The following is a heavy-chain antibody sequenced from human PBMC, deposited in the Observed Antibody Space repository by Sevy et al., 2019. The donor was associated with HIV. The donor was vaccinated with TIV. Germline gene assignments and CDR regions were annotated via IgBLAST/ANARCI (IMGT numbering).Heavy chain of an antibody. CDR2: IQYDGSNK. CDR1: GFSFSSYG. CDR3: VKEGGGEGGDH. V-gene: IGHV3-30*02. J-gene: IGHJ4*02. Sequence: GGSLRLSCAASGFSFSSYGMHWVRQAPGKGLEWMSYIQYDGSNKDYADSGKGRFNISRDNSKNTLYLQMNSLRVEDTAVFYCVKEGGGEGGDHWGQGTLVTVSS. D-gene: IGHD3-16*01.